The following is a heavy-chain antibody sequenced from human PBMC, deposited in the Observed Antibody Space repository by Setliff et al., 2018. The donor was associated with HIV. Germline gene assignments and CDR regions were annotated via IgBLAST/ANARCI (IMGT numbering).Heavy chain of an antibody. CDR3: ARGFEGYCSGASCHWFDS. Sequence: SETLSLTCAVYGGSLTDYDWTWIRQTPAKGLERIGEISHSGRTNYNPSLKTQLIISRDTSKNQFSLRLSSATVADTAIYYCARGFEGYCSGASCHWFDSWGQGTQVTV. CDR2: ISHSGRT. J-gene: IGHJ5*01. D-gene: IGHD2-15*01. V-gene: IGHV4-34*01. CDR1: GGSLTDYD.